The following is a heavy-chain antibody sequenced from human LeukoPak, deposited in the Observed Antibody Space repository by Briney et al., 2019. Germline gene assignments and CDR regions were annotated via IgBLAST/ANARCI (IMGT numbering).Heavy chain of an antibody. J-gene: IGHJ6*02. CDR2: INHSGST. CDR3: ARDTAMVHYYYYYGMDV. V-gene: IGHV4-34*01. Sequence: PSETLSLTCAVYGGSFSGYYWSWIRQPPGKGLEWIGEINHSGSTNYNPSLKSRVTISVDTPKNQFSLKLSSVTAADTAVYYCARDTAMVHYYYYYGMDVWGQGTTVTVSS. CDR1: GGSFSGYY. D-gene: IGHD5-18*01.